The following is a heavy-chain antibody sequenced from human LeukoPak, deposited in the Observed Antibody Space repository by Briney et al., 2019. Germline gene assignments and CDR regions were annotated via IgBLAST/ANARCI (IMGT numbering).Heavy chain of an antibody. V-gene: IGHV3-33*06. D-gene: IGHD4-11*01. CDR1: GFTFIHYG. CDR3: AKDAQRGLDYRNSLEH. Sequence: PGRSLRLSCEASGFTFIHYGMHWVRQAPGKGLEWVAVIWSDATNQYYADSVKGRFTISRDNFKNTVSLQMNSLRAEDTAVYYCAKDAQRGLDYRNSLEHWGQGSLVTVSS. J-gene: IGHJ4*02. CDR2: IWSDATNQ.